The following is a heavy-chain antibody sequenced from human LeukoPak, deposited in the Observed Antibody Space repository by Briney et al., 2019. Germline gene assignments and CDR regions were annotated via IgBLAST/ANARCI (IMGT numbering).Heavy chain of an antibody. V-gene: IGHV4-59*01. J-gene: IGHJ4*02. Sequence: KASETLSLTCTVSGGSISSYYWSWIRQPPGKGLEWIGYIYYSGSTNYNPSLKSRVTISVDTSKNQFSLKLSSVTAADTAVYYCATSGSYYRFEYWGQGTLVTVSS. D-gene: IGHD1-26*01. CDR2: IYYSGST. CDR1: GGSISSYY. CDR3: ATSGSYYRFEY.